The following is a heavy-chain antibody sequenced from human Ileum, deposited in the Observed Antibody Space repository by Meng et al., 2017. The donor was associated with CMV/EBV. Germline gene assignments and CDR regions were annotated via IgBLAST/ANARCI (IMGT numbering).Heavy chain of an antibody. V-gene: IGHV6-1*01. CDR1: GDSVSTNNVA. CDR3: ARESELLRFDH. J-gene: IGHJ4*02. CDR2: TAYRSKWDY. D-gene: IGHD6-6*01. Sequence: QIHSQQSGPGLVKPSQTLSPPCDISGDSVSTNNVAWNWIRQSPLRGLEWLGRTAYRSKWDYEYSVSVKSRITISPDTSKNQFSLQLRSVTPEDTAVYYCARESELLRFDHWGQGTLVTVSS.